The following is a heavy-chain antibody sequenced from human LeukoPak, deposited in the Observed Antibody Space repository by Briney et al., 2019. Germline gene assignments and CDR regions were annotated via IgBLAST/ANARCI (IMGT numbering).Heavy chain of an antibody. D-gene: IGHD5/OR15-5a*01. J-gene: IGHJ3*02. CDR3: ARDSKSTADAFDI. V-gene: IGHV4-4*02. Sequence: SETLSLTCTVSGDSITSSHWWSWIRPSPGKGLEWIGNTYHSDYTNYNPSLKGRATISVDKSKNQLSLKVISVTAADTAMYYCARDSKSTADAFDIWGQGTMVTVSS. CDR2: TYHSDYT. CDR1: GDSITSSHW.